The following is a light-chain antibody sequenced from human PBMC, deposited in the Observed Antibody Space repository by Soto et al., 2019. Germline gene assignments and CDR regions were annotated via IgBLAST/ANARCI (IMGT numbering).Light chain of an antibody. J-gene: IGKJ4*01. CDR2: AGS. V-gene: IGKV1-9*01. CDR1: QGISSY. CDR3: QQSYSTPLT. Sequence: IQLTQSPSSLSASVGDRVTITCRASQGISSYLAWYQQDPGKAPKLLIYAGSTLQSGVPSRFSGSGSGTDFTLTISSLQPEDFATYYCQQSYSTPLTFGGGTKVDIK.